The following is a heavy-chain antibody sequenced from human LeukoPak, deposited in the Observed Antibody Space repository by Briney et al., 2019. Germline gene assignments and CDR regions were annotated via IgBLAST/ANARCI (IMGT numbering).Heavy chain of an antibody. V-gene: IGHV4-34*01. CDR3: ARGLDVVVTAIPNWYFDL. CDR2: INHSGST. Sequence: SETLSLTCAVYGGSFSGYYWSWIRQPPGKGLEWIGEINHSGSTNYNPSLKSRVTISVDTSKNQFSLKLSSVTAADTAVYYCARGLDVVVTAIPNWYFDLWGRGPLVTVSS. J-gene: IGHJ2*01. CDR1: GGSFSGYY. D-gene: IGHD2-21*02.